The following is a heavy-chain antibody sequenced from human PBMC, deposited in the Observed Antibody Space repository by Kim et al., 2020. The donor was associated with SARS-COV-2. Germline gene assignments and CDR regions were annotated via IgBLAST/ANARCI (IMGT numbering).Heavy chain of an antibody. CDR2: IFSAGGT. V-gene: IGHV3-53*05. CDR1: GFTVSGNY. J-gene: IGHJ4*02. D-gene: IGHD2-15*01. CDR3: STTNQCSGGNCYLDY. Sequence: GWSLRLSCAASGFTVSGNYLSWDRQAPGKGLEWVSTIFSAGGTYYADSVKGRFTISRDKSQNILFLHLDALRTEDSAVYFCSTTNQCSGGNCYLDYWGQGTLVTVSS.